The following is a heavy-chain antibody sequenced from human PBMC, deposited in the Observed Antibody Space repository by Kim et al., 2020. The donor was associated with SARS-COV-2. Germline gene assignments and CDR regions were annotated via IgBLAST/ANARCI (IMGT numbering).Heavy chain of an antibody. Sequence: YDVDSVKGRFTRSRDNAKNSLYLQMSSLRTEDTAIYYCAALDTAQVPGGIWGQGTLVSVSS. J-gene: IGHJ4*02. CDR3: AALDTAQVPGGI. V-gene: IGHV3-7*01. D-gene: IGHD3-10*01.